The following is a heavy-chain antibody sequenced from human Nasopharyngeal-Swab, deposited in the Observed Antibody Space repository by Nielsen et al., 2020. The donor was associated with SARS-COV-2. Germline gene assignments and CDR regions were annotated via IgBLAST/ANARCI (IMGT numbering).Heavy chain of an antibody. J-gene: IGHJ4*02. V-gene: IGHV7-4-1*02. CDR3: ARGYDYVWGSYRPVPDY. D-gene: IGHD3-16*02. CDR2: INTNTGNP. CDR1: GYTFTSYA. Sequence: ASVKVPCKASGYTFTSYAMNWVRQAPGQGLEWMGWINTNTGNPTYAQGFTGRFVFSLDTSVSTAYLQISSLKAEDTAVYYCARGYDYVWGSYRPVPDYWGQGTLVTVSS.